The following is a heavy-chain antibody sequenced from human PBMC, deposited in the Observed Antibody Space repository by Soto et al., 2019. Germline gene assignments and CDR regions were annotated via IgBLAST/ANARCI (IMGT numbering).Heavy chain of an antibody. CDR2: IYHSGST. V-gene: IGHV4-61*08. D-gene: IGHD1-26*01. CDR3: ARLGIGWEFPFDP. Sequence: QVQLQESGPGLMKPSETLSLTCTVSGGSVSNDAYYWSWIRQPPGKGLEWIGYIYHSGSTYYNPSLKSRVVISVDMSENQFSVRLNSVTAADTAVYYCARLGIGWEFPFDPWGQGTLVNVSS. J-gene: IGHJ5*02. CDR1: GGSVSNDAYY.